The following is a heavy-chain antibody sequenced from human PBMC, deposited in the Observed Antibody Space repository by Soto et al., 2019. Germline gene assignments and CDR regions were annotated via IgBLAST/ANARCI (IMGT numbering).Heavy chain of an antibody. V-gene: IGHV6-1*01. Sequence: SQTLSLPCAISGDSVSSKSAAWNWIRQSPSRGLEWLGRTYYRSKWSTDYAVSVKSRITINPDTSKNQFSLQLNSVTPEDTALYYCTRALSGSYDSWGQGTLVTVSS. D-gene: IGHD1-26*01. CDR1: GDSVSSKSAA. CDR3: TRALSGSYDS. CDR2: TYYRSKWST. J-gene: IGHJ5*01.